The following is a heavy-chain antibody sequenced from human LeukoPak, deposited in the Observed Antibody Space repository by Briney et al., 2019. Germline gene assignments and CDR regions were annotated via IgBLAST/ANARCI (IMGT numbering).Heavy chain of an antibody. CDR3: AKYTFGSDYFAY. J-gene: IGHJ4*02. CDR1: GGSIRGYY. CDR2: ISSSGTT. Sequence: SETLSLTCTVSGGSIRGYYWSWIRQSAGKGLEWIGRISSSGTTNYNPSLRSRVSMSVDTSNNQFSLNLDSVTAADSAVYYCAKYTFGSDYFAYWGRGTLVTVSS. V-gene: IGHV4-4*07. D-gene: IGHD5-18*01.